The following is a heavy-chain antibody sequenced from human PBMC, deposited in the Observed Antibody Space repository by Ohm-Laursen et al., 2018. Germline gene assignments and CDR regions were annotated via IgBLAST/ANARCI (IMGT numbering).Heavy chain of an antibody. Sequence: SLRLSCAASGFTFGDYAMSWFRQAPGKGLEWVGFIRSKAYGGTTEYAASVKGRFTISRDDSKSIAYLQMNSLKTEDTAVYYCTRDNGYGVLWFGESFPPGIDAFDIWGQGTMVTVSS. CDR1: GFTFGDYA. CDR2: IRSKAYGGTT. V-gene: IGHV3-49*03. D-gene: IGHD3-10*01. CDR3: TRDNGYGVLWFGESFPPGIDAFDI. J-gene: IGHJ3*02.